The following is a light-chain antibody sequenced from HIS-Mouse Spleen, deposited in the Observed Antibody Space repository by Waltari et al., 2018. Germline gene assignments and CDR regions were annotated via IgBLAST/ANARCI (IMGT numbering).Light chain of an antibody. J-gene: IGKJ1*01. CDR1: QGISSY. CDR3: QQLNSYPPT. Sequence: DIQLTQSPSFLSASVGDRVTITCRASQGISSYLAWYQQKPGKGPKLLIYAASTLQSGVPSRFSGSGSVAEFTLTISSLQPEDCATYYCQQLNSYPPTVGQGTKVEIK. CDR2: AAS. V-gene: IGKV1-9*01.